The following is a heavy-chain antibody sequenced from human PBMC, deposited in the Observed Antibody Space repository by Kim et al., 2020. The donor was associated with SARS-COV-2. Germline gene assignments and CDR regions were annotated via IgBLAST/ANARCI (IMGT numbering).Heavy chain of an antibody. CDR2: IYYSGST. V-gene: IGHV4-59*01. CDR3: ARENGSGRSNWFDP. CDR1: GGSISSYY. Sequence: SETLSLTCTVSGGSISSYYWSWIRQPPGKGLEWIGYIYYSGSTNYNPSLKSRVTISVDTSKNQFSLKLSSVTAADTAVYYCARENGSGRSNWFDPWGQGTLVTVSS. J-gene: IGHJ5*02. D-gene: IGHD3-10*01.